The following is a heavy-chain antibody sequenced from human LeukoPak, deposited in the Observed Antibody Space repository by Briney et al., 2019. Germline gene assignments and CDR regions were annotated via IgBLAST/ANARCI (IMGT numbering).Heavy chain of an antibody. V-gene: IGHV3-33*01. D-gene: IGHD3-22*01. CDR1: GFTFSSYG. J-gene: IGHJ4*02. Sequence: GGSLRLSCAASGFTFSSYGMHWVRQAPGKGLEWVAVIWYDGSNKYYADSVKGRFTISRDNSKNTLYLQMNSLRAEDTAVYYCARDMPHYDSSGYSRYFDYWGQGTLVTVSS. CDR2: IWYDGSNK. CDR3: ARDMPHYDSSGYSRYFDY.